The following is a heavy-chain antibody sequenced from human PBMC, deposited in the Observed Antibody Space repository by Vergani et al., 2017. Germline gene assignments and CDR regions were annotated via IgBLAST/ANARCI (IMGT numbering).Heavy chain of an antibody. V-gene: IGHV1-69*11. J-gene: IGHJ4*02. D-gene: IGHD1-26*01. CDR3: AKSLVGATWDDY. Sequence: QVQLVQSGAEVKKPGSSVKVSCKASGGTFSSYAISWVRQAPGQGLEWMGRIIPILGTANYAQKFQGRVTITADESKSTAYMELSSLRSEDTAVYYCAKSLVGATWDDYWGQGTLVTVSS. CDR1: GGTFSSYA. CDR2: IIPILGTA.